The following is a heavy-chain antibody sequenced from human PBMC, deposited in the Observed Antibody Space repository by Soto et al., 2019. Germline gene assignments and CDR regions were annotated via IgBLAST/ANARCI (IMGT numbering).Heavy chain of an antibody. V-gene: IGHV3-23*01. CDR3: VRRAQYFDGTGFHAFDI. D-gene: IGHD3-22*01. CDR1: FYNFNKYA. Sequence: SLRLSCSASFYNFNKYAVSWVLQSPFKGLEWVSAISSGGDNTHYADSVKGRFTITRDNSKNMLYLEMNSLTVEDTAVYYCVRRAQYFDGTGFHAFDIWGQGTRVTVSS. J-gene: IGHJ3*02. CDR2: ISSGGDNT.